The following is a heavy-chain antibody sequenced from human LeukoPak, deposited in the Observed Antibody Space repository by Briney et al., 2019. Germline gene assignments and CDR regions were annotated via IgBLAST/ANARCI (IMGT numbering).Heavy chain of an antibody. CDR2: INPNSGGT. J-gene: IGHJ5*02. D-gene: IGHD3-10*01. CDR1: GYTFTVYY. V-gene: IGHV1-2*02. Sequence: ASVKVSCKASGYTFTVYYMHWVRQAPGQGLEWMGWINPNSGGTNYAQKFQGRVTMTRDTSISTAYMELSRLRSDDTAVYYCARINTMVRGVKNWFDPWGQGTLVTVSS. CDR3: ARINTMVRGVKNWFDP.